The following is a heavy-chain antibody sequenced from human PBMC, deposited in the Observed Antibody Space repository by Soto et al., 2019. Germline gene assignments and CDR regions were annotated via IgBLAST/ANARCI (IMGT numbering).Heavy chain of an antibody. V-gene: IGHV3-33*01. CDR3: ARDCAGYSSGWYQRGGFDY. D-gene: IGHD6-19*01. Sequence: QVQLVESGGGVVQPGRSLRLSCAASGFTFSSYGMHWVRQAPGKGLEWVAVIWYDASNKYYADSVKGRFTISRDNSKNTLSLQMKSLRAEDTAVYYCARDCAGYSSGWYQRGGFDYWGQGTLVTVSS. CDR1: GFTFSSYG. CDR2: IWYDASNK. J-gene: IGHJ4*02.